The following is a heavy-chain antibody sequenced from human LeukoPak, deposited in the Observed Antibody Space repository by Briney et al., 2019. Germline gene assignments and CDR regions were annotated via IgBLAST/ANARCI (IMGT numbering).Heavy chain of an antibody. CDR2: ISWNSGSI. Sequence: GGSLALTCAASGCTFDDYAMHWVRQAPGKGLEWVSGISWNSGSIGYADSVKGRFTISRDNAKNSLYLQMNSLRAEDTALYYCAKDSGSSYYYYMDVWGKGTTVTVSS. V-gene: IGHV3-9*01. CDR1: GCTFDDYA. J-gene: IGHJ6*03. D-gene: IGHD1-26*01. CDR3: AKDSGSSYYYYMDV.